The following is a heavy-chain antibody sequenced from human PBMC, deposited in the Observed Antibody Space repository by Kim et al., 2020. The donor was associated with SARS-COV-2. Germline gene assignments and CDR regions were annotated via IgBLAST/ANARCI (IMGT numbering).Heavy chain of an antibody. Sequence: ADPGQARLPISRDNSKNALYLQMNSLRAEDTAVYYCAKDFGISYYYYGMDVWGQGTTVTVSS. D-gene: IGHD3-3*01. CDR3: AKDFGISYYYYGMDV. V-gene: IGHV3-33*06. J-gene: IGHJ6*02.